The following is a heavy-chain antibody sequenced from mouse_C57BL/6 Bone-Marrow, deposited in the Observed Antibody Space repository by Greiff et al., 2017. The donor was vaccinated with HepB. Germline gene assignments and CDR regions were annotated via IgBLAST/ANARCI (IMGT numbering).Heavy chain of an antibody. Sequence: VQLQQSGPELVKPGASVKISCKASGYTFPDYYMNWVKQSHGKSLEWIGDINPNNGGTSYNQKFKGKATLTVDKSSSTAYMELRSLTSEDSAVYYCARSYYRGDYWGQGTTLTVSS. CDR2: INPNNGGT. J-gene: IGHJ2*01. CDR1: GYTFPDYY. V-gene: IGHV1-26*01. D-gene: IGHD2-12*01. CDR3: ARSYYRGDY.